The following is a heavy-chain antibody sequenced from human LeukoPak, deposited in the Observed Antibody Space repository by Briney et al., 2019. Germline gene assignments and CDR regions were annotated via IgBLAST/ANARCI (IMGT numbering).Heavy chain of an antibody. CDR2: ISAYNGNT. Sequence: ASVKVSCTSSGYTFTSYGISWVRQAPGQGLEWMGGISAYNGNTNYAQKLQGRVTMTTDTSTSTAYMELRSLRSDDTAVYYCAGGVFDSSSWPVVDYWGQGTLVTVSS. V-gene: IGHV1-18*01. CDR3: AGGVFDSSSWPVVDY. J-gene: IGHJ4*02. CDR1: GYTFTSYG. D-gene: IGHD6-13*01.